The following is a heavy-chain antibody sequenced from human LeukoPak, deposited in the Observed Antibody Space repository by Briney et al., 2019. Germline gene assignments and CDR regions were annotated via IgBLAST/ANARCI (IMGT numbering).Heavy chain of an antibody. CDR2: IYYSGNN. CDR3: ARLAFGYGVDY. CDR1: GVSISSYY. Sequence: SETLSLTCTASGVSISSYYWSWIRQPPGKGLEWIGYIYYSGNNNYNPSLKSRVTISVDTSKNQFTLNLSSVTAADTAVYYCARLAFGYGVDYWGQGTLVTVSS. D-gene: IGHD5-18*01. V-gene: IGHV4-59*08. J-gene: IGHJ4*02.